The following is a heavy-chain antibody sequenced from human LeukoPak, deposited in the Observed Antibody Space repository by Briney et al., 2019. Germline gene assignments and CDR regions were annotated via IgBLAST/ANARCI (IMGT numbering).Heavy chain of an antibody. CDR1: GGSFSGYY. D-gene: IGHD2-2*01. CDR3: ARLGYCSSASCGPLDY. V-gene: IGHV4-34*01. J-gene: IGHJ4*02. CDR2: INHSGST. Sequence: PSETLSLTCAVYGGSFSGYYWSWIRQPPGKGLEWIGEINHSGSTNYNPSLKSRVTISVDTSKNQFSLKLSSVTAADTAVYYCARLGYCSSASCGPLDYWGQGTLVTVSS.